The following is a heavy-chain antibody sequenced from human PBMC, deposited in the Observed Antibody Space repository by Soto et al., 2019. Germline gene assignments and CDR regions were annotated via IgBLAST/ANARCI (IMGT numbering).Heavy chain of an antibody. CDR1: QFSLSCSV. CDR3: ARDEYSGYGMDV. D-gene: IGHD6-6*01. V-gene: IGHV3-30-3*01. J-gene: IGHJ6*02. Sequence: PGGSLILSCTASQFSLSCSVIYWVRQAPGKGLEWVAVISYDGSNKYYADSVKGRFTISRDNSKNTLYLQMNSLRAEDTAVYYCARDEYSGYGMDVWGQGTTVNVSS. CDR2: ISYDGSNK.